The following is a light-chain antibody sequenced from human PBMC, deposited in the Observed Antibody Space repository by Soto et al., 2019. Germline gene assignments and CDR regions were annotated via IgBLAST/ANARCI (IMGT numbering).Light chain of an antibody. Sequence: RVMTQSPSTLSVSPLQRVTLSFMASQTVVTNLAWYQLKPGQAPRLLIYGASTRATGVPARFSGSGSGTEFTLTISSLQSEDFAVYYCQQYNNWLYTFGQGTKVDIK. CDR3: QQYNNWLYT. J-gene: IGKJ2*01. V-gene: IGKV3-15*01. CDR2: GAS. CDR1: QTVVTN.